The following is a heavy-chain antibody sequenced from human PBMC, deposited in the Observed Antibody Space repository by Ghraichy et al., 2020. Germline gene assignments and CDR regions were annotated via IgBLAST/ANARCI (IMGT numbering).Heavy chain of an antibody. J-gene: IGHJ3*01. CDR1: ALILSGFD. Sequence: GGSLRLSCVAPALILSGFDIHWVRQAPGKGLEWVSHISHNGQIQYYLESVRGRFAIARDGSRNTVYLQMSSLRVEDTAMYFCARSRPGELTRSNYAFDVWGPGTQVTVSS. CDR3: ARSRPGELTRSNYAFDV. D-gene: IGHD4-11*01. V-gene: IGHV3-30*08. CDR2: ISHNGQIQ.